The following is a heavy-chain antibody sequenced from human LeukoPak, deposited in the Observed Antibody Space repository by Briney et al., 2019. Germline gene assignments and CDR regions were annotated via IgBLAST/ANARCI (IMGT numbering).Heavy chain of an antibody. J-gene: IGHJ4*02. CDR1: GFTFSSYG. V-gene: IGHV3-30*18. CDR3: AKWDPLANSIGN. Sequence: GRSLRLSCAASGFTFSSYGMHWVRQAPGKGLEWVAVISYDGSNKYYADSVKGRFTISRDNSKNTLYLQMNSLRAEDTAVYYCAKWDPLANSIGNWGQGTLVTVS. D-gene: IGHD2/OR15-2a*01. CDR2: ISYDGSNK.